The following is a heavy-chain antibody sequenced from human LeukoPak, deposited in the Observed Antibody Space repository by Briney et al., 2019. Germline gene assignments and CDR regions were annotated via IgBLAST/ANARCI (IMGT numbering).Heavy chain of an antibody. V-gene: IGHV3-15*01. CDR2: IKSKSYGETT. CDR3: ITITITRGAL. D-gene: IGHD3-10*01. Sequence: GGSLRLSCAASGFIFGNNWFSWVRQAPGKGLEWVGHIKSKSYGETTDYAEPVKGRFTISRDDADDMVYLQLSSLRPEDTAVYYCITITITRGALWGLGTLVTVSS. J-gene: IGHJ4*02. CDR1: GFIFGNNW.